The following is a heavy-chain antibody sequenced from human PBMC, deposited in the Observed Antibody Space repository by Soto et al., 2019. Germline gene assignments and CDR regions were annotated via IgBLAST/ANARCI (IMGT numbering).Heavy chain of an antibody. Sequence: ASVKVSCKASGYTFTGYYMHWVRQAPGQGLEWMGWINPNSGGTNYAQKFQGWVTMTRDTSISTAYMELSRLRSDDTAVYYCARDFVYSSTVDSYYYGMDVWGQGTTVTVSS. V-gene: IGHV1-2*04. CDR2: INPNSGGT. CDR1: GYTFTGYY. D-gene: IGHD6-13*01. CDR3: ARDFVYSSTVDSYYYGMDV. J-gene: IGHJ6*02.